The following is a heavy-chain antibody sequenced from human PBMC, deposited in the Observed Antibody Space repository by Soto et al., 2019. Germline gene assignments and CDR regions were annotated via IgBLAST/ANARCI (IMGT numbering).Heavy chain of an antibody. V-gene: IGHV4-59*08. CDR3: ARGVGGSCLNWFGP. Sequence: PSETLSLTGTFSASSIIGYYWTWIRQSPERGLEWIGYIHYSGSANYTPTLNSRRTTSVDRSKSQLSLQLAPVTPADTAAYYWARGVGGSCLNWFGPCGQVPMVTVSS. CDR1: ASSIIGYY. D-gene: IGHD3-10*01. CDR2: IHYSGSA. J-gene: IGHJ5*02.